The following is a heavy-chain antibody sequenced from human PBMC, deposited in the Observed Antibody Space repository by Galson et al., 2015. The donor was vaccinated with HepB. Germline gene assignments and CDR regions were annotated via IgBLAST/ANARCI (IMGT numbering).Heavy chain of an antibody. CDR2: ISWNSGCI. V-gene: IGHV3-9*01. CDR1: GFTFDDYA. CDR3: AKGNAYYYDSSGFAGGDY. D-gene: IGHD3-22*01. J-gene: IGHJ4*02. Sequence: SLRLSCAASGFTFDDYAMHWVRQAPGKGLEWVSGISWNSGCIGYADSVKGRFTISSDNAKNSLYLQMNSLRAEDTALYYCAKGNAYYYDSSGFAGGDYGGQGTLVTV.